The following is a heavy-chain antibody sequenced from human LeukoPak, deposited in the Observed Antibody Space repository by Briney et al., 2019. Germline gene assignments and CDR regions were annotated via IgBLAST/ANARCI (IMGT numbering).Heavy chain of an antibody. D-gene: IGHD6-13*01. CDR2: TRYDKSNI. Sequence: GGSLRLSCAASGFIFTSYGMHWVRQAPGKGLEWVALTRYDKSNIYYADSVKGRFTISRDNSKNTLYLQMNSLRPEDTAVYYCAKGSSSHQYSFDYWGQGTLVTVSS. CDR1: GFIFTSYG. CDR3: AKGSSSHQYSFDY. V-gene: IGHV3-30*02. J-gene: IGHJ4*02.